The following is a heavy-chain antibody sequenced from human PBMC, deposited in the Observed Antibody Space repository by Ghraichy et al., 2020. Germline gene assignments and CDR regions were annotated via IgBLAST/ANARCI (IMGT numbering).Heavy chain of an antibody. V-gene: IGHV4-59*08. CDR3: ARRGHRGWFDP. J-gene: IGHJ5*02. Sequence: ETLSLTCTVSGGSISSFYWSWIRQPPGKGLEWIGYIYYSGSTNYNPSLKSRVTISVDTSKNQLSLKLTSVTAADTAVYYCARRGHRGWFDPWGQGTLVTVSS. CDR1: GGSISSFY. CDR2: IYYSGST.